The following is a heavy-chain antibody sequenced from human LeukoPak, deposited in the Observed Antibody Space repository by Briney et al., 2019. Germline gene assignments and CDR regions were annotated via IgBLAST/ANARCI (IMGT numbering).Heavy chain of an antibody. CDR1: GGSISSSNW. D-gene: IGHD6-13*01. CDR3: ARTGSSWYRGIDP. CDR2: IYHSGST. J-gene: IGHJ5*02. Sequence: PSETLSLTCAVSGGSISSSNWWSWVRQPPGKGLEWIGEIYHSGSTNYNPSLKSRVTISVDKSKNQSSLKLSSVTAADTAVYYCARTGSSWYRGIDPWGQGTLVTVSS. V-gene: IGHV4-4*02.